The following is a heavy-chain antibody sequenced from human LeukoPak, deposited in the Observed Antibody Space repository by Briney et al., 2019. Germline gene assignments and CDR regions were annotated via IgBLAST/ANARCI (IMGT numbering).Heavy chain of an antibody. Sequence: GGSLRLSCAASGFTFSTYWMHWVRQAPGKGLEWVSSIDTDGTYIHYADSVKGRFTISRDNSKNSLYLQMNSLRAEDTAVYYCARREPQGCSGTSCFAGPVGHWGQGTLVTVSS. CDR1: GFTFSTYW. J-gene: IGHJ4*02. CDR2: IDTDGTYI. CDR3: ARREPQGCSGTSCFAGPVGH. V-gene: IGHV3-21*01. D-gene: IGHD2-2*01.